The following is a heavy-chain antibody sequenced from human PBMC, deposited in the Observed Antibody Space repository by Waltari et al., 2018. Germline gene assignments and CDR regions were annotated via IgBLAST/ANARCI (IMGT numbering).Heavy chain of an antibody. D-gene: IGHD3-3*01. V-gene: IGHV4-38-2*01. Sequence: QVQLQESGPGLVKPSETLSLTCAVSGYSISSGYYWGWIRQPPGKGLEWIGSIYHSGSTYYNPSRKSRVTISVETSKNQFSLKLSSVTAADTAVYYCARTYYDFWSGYGYYYYGMDVWGQGTTVTVSS. CDR3: ARTYYDFWSGYGYYYYGMDV. CDR2: IYHSGST. J-gene: IGHJ6*02. CDR1: GYSISSGYY.